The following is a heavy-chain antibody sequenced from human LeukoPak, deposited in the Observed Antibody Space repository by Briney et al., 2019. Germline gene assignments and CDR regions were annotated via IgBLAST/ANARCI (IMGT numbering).Heavy chain of an antibody. CDR3: ERFLLLSDGRTDYYGILHY. J-gene: IGHJ4*02. V-gene: IGHV4-39*01. D-gene: IGHD1-26*01. CDR1: GRSLSSSSYY. CDR2: IYYSGST. Sequence: SETVSLTCTVSGRSLSSSSYYWRWIRQPPGRGLDWIGSIYYSGSTYYNPSLKSRVTISVDTSKNQFSLKLSSVTAADKPVCRCERFLLLSDGRTDYYGILHYLGQGTMVTVSS.